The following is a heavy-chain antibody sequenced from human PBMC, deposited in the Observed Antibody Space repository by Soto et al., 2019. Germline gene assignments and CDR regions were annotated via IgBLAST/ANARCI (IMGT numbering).Heavy chain of an antibody. V-gene: IGHV3-23*01. J-gene: IGHJ4*02. Sequence: GGSLRLSCAASGFTFSTYAMSWVRQAPGKGLEWVSAISADGSTYYADSVEGRFTISRDNSRNTVFLQMNSLRAEATALYYFAICRPRFLSRSESWGQGTLVTASS. CDR3: AICRPRFLSRSES. CDR1: GFTFSTYA. CDR2: ISADGST. D-gene: IGHD3-10*01.